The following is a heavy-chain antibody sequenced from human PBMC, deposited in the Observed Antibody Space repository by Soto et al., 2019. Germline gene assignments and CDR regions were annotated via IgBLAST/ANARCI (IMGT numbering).Heavy chain of an antibody. D-gene: IGHD3-22*01. CDR1: GFTFITYN. J-gene: IGHJ4*02. CDR3: AREQYDGSGPDY. Sequence: GGSLRLSCITSGFTFITYNMNWVRQAPGKGLEWISYINTGSTTLYYADYMKGRLTISRDNARNSMYLQMDSLRVEDTAVYYCAREQYDGSGPDYWGQGTQVTVSS. V-gene: IGHV3-48*01. CDR2: INTGSTTL.